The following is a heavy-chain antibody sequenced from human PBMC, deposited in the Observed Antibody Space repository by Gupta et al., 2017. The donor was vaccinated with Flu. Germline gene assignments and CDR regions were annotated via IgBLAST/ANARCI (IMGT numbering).Heavy chain of an antibody. CDR3: AGEVLAGPTAYDY. CDR1: GFTFNSYS. V-gene: IGHV3-21*01. Sequence: EVQLVASGGDLVKPGGCLRLSCAASGFTFNSYSMNWVRQAPGKGLEWVSSISGSGGYIYYADSVKGRFTISRDNAKNSLYLQMNSLRAEDTAVYYCAGEVLAGPTAYDYWGQGTLVTVSS. CDR2: ISGSGGYI. J-gene: IGHJ4*02. D-gene: IGHD4-17*01.